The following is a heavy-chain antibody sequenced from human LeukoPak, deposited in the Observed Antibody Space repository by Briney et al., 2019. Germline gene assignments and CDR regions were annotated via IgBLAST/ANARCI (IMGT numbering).Heavy chain of an antibody. CDR2: INHSGST. CDR3: ARGSKAYCTNGVCYIWEN. D-gene: IGHD2-8*01. CDR1: GGSFSGYY. J-gene: IGHJ4*02. Sequence: SETLSLTCAVYGGSFSGYYWSWLRQPPGKGLEWLGEINHSGSTNYNPSLKSRVTISVDTSKNQFSLKLSSVTAADTAVYYCARGSKAYCTNGVCYIWENWGQGTLVTVSS. V-gene: IGHV4-34*01.